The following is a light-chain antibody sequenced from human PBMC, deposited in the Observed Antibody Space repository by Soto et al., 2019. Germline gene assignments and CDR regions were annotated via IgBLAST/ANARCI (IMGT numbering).Light chain of an antibody. J-gene: IGLJ1*01. CDR2: DVS. CDR1: SSDVGAYNY. V-gene: IGLV2-14*01. CDR3: GSYTTSSNYV. Sequence: QSALTQPASVSGSPGQSITISCTGTSSDVGAYNYVSWYQQHPGKAPKLMIYDVSHRPSGVSHRFSGSKSGNTASLTTSGLQAEDEADYYCGSYTTSSNYVFGTGTKLTVL.